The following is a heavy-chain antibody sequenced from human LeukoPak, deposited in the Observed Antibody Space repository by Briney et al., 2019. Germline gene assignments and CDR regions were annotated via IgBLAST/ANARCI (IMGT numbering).Heavy chain of an antibody. V-gene: IGHV4-61*02. CDR2: IYPGGST. Sequence: SETLSLTCTVSGGSISSSSYYWSWIRQPAGKGLEWIGRIYPGGSTDYNPSLKSRVTISVDTSKNHFSLRLTSVTAADTAVYFCARAADYGDSNFDYWGQGTLVTVSS. CDR1: GGSISSSSYY. J-gene: IGHJ4*02. D-gene: IGHD4-17*01. CDR3: ARAADYGDSNFDY.